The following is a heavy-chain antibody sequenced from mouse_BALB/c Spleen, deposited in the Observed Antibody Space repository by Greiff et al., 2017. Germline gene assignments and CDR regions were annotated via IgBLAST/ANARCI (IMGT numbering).Heavy chain of an antibody. Sequence: EVQLVESGGGLVQPGGSRKLSCAASGFTFSSFGMHWVRQAPEKGLEWVAYISSGSSTIYYADTVKGRFTISRDNPKNTLFLQMTSLRSEDTAMYYCAKDGNYVGVYAMDYWGQGTSVTVSS. V-gene: IGHV5-17*02. CDR2: ISSGSSTI. J-gene: IGHJ4*01. CDR1: GFTFSSFG. CDR3: AKDGNYVGVYAMDY. D-gene: IGHD2-1*01.